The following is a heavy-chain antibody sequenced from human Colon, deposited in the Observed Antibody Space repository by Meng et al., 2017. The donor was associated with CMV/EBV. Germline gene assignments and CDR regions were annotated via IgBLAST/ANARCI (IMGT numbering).Heavy chain of an antibody. D-gene: IGHD2-21*02. CDR2: IYSGGTT. Sequence: GESLRLSCAASGFTVTPTYMMWVRQAPGKGLETVSFIYSGGTTYYADSVKGRFSISRDITKNSVDLQMDTLRVEDTAVYYCATSRAVTATDFDYWGRGTRVTVSS. CDR3: ATSRAVTATDFDY. V-gene: IGHV3-53*01. CDR1: GFTVTPTY. J-gene: IGHJ4*02.